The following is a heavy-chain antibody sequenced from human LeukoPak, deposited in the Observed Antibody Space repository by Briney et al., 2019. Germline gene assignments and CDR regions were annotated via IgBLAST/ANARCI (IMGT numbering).Heavy chain of an antibody. Sequence: SETLSLTCTVSGGSISSHTYYWGWIRQAPGKGLEWIGSIYYSGNNYYNPSLKRRVTISVDTSKNQFSLELRSVIAAVYYCERHDAEAVVEYWGQGTLVTVSS. CDR3: ERHDAEAVVEY. CDR1: GGSISSHTYY. V-gene: IGHV4-39*01. CDR2: IYYSGNN. J-gene: IGHJ4*02. D-gene: IGHD6-19*01.